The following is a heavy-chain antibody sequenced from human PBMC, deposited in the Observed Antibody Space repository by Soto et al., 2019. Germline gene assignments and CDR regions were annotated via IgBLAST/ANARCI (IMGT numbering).Heavy chain of an antibody. CDR3: AKADILGYCTGGSRYSLDY. D-gene: IGHD2-15*01. J-gene: IGHJ4*02. CDR2: ISGGGGST. Sequence: GGSLRLSCAASGFTFSTYAMSWVRQAPGKGLEWVSGISGGGGSTYYADSVKGRFTISRDNSKNTLYLQMNSLRAEDTAVYYCAKADILGYCTGGSRYSLDYWGQGTLVTVSS. V-gene: IGHV3-23*01. CDR1: GFTFSTYA.